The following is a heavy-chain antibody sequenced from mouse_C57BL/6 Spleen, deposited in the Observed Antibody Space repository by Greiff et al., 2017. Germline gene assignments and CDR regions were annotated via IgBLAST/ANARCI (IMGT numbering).Heavy chain of an antibody. CDR2: IYPGDGDT. CDR1: GYAFSSYW. D-gene: IGHD1-1*01. V-gene: IGHV1-80*01. J-gene: IGHJ4*01. CDR3: ARSAGSSYGYAMDY. Sequence: QVHVKQSGAELVKPGASVKISCKASGYAFSSYWMNWVKQRPGKGLEWIGQIYPGDGDTNYNGKFKGKATLTADKSSSTAYMQLSSLTSEDSAVYFCARSAGSSYGYAMDYWGQGTSVTVSS.